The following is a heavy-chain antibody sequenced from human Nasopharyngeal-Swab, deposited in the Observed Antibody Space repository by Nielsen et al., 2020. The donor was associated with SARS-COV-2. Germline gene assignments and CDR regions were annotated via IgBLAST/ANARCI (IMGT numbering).Heavy chain of an antibody. V-gene: IGHV3-7*01. CDR1: GFTFSSYW. CDR2: IKQDGSEK. D-gene: IGHD3-22*01. J-gene: IGHJ4*02. CDR3: ARVGYYYDSSGYYPHFDY. Sequence: GGSLRLSCAASGFTFSSYWMSWVRQAPGKGLEWVANIKQDGSEKYYVDSVKGRFTISRDNAKNSLYLQMNSLRAEDTAVYYCARVGYYYDSSGYYPHFDYWGQGTLVTVSS.